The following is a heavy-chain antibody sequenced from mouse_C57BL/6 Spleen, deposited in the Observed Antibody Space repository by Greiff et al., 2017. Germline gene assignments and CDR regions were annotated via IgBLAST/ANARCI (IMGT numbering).Heavy chain of an antibody. CDR2: IYPGDGDT. CDR3: ARERRLLWYFDG. CDR1: GYAFSSSW. V-gene: IGHV1-82*01. Sequence: VQLKESGPELVKPGASVKISCKASGYAFSSSWMNWVKQRPGKGLEWIGRIYPGDGDTNYNGKFKGKATLTADKSSSTAYMQLSSLTSEDYAVYCCARERRLLWYFDGWGTGTTVTVSS. J-gene: IGHJ1*03. D-gene: IGHD2-3*01.